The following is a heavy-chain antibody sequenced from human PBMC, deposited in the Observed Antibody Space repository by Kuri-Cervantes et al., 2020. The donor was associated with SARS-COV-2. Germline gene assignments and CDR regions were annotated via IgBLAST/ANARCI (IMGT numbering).Heavy chain of an antibody. CDR2: IYYSGST. CDR1: DGSFSGYY. V-gene: IGHV4-31*02. Sequence: LRLSCVVYDGSFSGYYWSWIRQHPGKGLEWIGYIYYSGSTYYNPSLKSRVTISVDTSKNQFSLKLSSVTAADTAVYYCRGYSTSSYYYYGMDVWGHGTTVTVSS. D-gene: IGHD6-6*01. CDR3: RGYSTSSYYYYGMDV. J-gene: IGHJ6*02.